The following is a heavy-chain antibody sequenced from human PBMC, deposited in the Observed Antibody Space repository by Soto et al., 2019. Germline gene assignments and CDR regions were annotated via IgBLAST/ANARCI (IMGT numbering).Heavy chain of an antibody. J-gene: IGHJ4*02. CDR2: ISKSDYT. V-gene: IGHV3-21*01. Sequence: GGSLRLSCTVSGFAFNNYGISWVRQAPGKGLEWVSSISKSDYTYYSDSVKGRFTISRDNAKNSVSLQMNTLRVEDTAVYYCAREDSIIIPAVSDFWGQGALVTVSS. D-gene: IGHD2-2*01. CDR3: AREDSIIIPAVSDF. CDR1: GFAFNNYG.